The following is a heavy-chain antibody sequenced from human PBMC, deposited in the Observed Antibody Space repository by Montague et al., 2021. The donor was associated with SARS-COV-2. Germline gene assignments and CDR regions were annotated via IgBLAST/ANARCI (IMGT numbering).Heavy chain of an antibody. Sequence: SETLSLTCTVSGDSISTYYWSWIRQPPGKGLEWIGYIYYSGSTSYNPSLKSRVTISVDTSKNQFSLKLSSVTAADTAVYYCARGSSYKFFGVVIDDAFDIWGQGTMVTVSS. CDR3: ARGSSYKFFGVVIDDAFDI. D-gene: IGHD3-3*01. CDR1: GDSISTYY. V-gene: IGHV4-59*08. CDR2: IYYSGST. J-gene: IGHJ3*02.